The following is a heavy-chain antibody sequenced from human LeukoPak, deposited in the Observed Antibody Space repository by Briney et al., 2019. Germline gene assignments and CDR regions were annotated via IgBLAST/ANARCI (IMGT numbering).Heavy chain of an antibody. CDR3: AKAATYFYGSVTYDWFES. CDR1: GFTFSDYY. D-gene: IGHD3-10*01. V-gene: IGHV3-11*04. Sequence: GGSLRLSCAASGFTFSDYYMSWIRQAPGKGLEWVSYISSSGSTINYADSVRDRFTISRDNGKSTIYLQMNSLRVDDTAIYYCAKAATYFYGSVTYDWFESWGQGTLVTVSS. CDR2: ISSSGSTI. J-gene: IGHJ5*01.